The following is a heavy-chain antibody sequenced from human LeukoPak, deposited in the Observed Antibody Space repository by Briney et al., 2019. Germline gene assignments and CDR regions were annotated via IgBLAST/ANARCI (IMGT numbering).Heavy chain of an antibody. J-gene: IGHJ1*01. CDR3: ATFRPFLGFGELQYFQH. Sequence: PSETLSLTCAVSGGSISSSSYYWGWIRQPPGKGLEWVGRIYYSGSTYTKPSLKSLVTISVDTSKNQFSLKLSSVTAADTAVYYCATFRPFLGFGELQYFQHWGQGRVVSVSS. D-gene: IGHD3-10*01. V-gene: IGHV4-39*01. CDR2: IYYSGST. CDR1: GGSISSSSYY.